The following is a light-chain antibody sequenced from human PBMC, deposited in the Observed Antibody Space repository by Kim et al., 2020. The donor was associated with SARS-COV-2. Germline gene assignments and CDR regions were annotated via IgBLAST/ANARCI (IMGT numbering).Light chain of an antibody. CDR2: QDS. J-gene: IGLJ1*01. CDR3: QAWDSSTPLYV. Sequence: PGQTACFTGSGDKFGDKYACWYQQKPGQSPVLVIYQDSKRPSGIPERFSGSNSGNTATLTISGTQAMDEADYYCQAWDSSTPLYVFGTGTKVTVL. CDR1: KFGDKY. V-gene: IGLV3-1*01.